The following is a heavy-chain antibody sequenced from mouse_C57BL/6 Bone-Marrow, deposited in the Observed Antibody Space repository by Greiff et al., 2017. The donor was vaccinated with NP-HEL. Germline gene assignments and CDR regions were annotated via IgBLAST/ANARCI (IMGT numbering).Heavy chain of an antibody. V-gene: IGHV1-64*01. D-gene: IGHD2-5*01. Sequence: QVQLQQPGAELVKPGASVKLSCKASGYTFTSYWMHWVKQRPGQGLEWIGMIHPNSGSTNYNEKFKSKSTLTVDKSSSTAYMQLSSLTSEDSAVYYCAREGAYYSNYLYYFDYWGQGTTLTVSS. CDR1: GYTFTSYW. CDR3: AREGAYYSNYLYYFDY. J-gene: IGHJ2*01. CDR2: IHPNSGST.